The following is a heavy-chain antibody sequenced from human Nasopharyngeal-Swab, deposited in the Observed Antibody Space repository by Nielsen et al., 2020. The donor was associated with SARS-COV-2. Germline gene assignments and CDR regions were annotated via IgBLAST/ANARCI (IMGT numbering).Heavy chain of an antibody. CDR2: IKQDGSEK. CDR1: GFTFSSYW. Sequence: GESLKISCAASGFTFSSYWMSWVRQAPEKGLEWVANIKQDGSEKYYVDSVKGRFTISRDNAKNSLYLQMNSLRAEDTAVYYCAREVVTMIVVTHYYYGMDVWGQGTTVTVSS. CDR3: AREVVTMIVVTHYYYGMDV. D-gene: IGHD3-22*01. V-gene: IGHV3-7*01. J-gene: IGHJ6*02.